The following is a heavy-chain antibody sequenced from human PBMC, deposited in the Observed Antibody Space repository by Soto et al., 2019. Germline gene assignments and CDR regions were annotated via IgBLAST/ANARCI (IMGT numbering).Heavy chain of an antibody. CDR2: IIPIFGTA. CDR1: GGTFSIYA. Sequence: QVQLVQSGAEVKKPGSSVKVSCKASGGTFSIYAISWVRQAPGQGLEWMGGIIPIFGTANYAQKFQGRVTITADESTSTAYMELSSLISEDTAVYYCARGVRATDYYYYYGMDVWGQGTTVTVSS. J-gene: IGHJ6*02. D-gene: IGHD1-26*01. V-gene: IGHV1-69*01. CDR3: ARGVRATDYYYYYGMDV.